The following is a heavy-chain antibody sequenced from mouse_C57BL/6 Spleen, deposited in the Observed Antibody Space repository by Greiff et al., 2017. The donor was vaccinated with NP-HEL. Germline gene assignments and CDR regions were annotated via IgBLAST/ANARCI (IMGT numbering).Heavy chain of an antibody. CDR2: INPSTGGT. Sequence: VQLQQSGPELVKPGASVKISCKASGYSFTGYYMNWVKQSPEKGLEWIGEINPSTGGTTYNQKFKAKATLTVDKSSSTAYMQLKGLTSEDSAVYYCERSWVVRGYYAMDYWGQGTSVTVSS. J-gene: IGHJ4*01. V-gene: IGHV1-42*01. CDR3: ERSWVVRGYYAMDY. D-gene: IGHD1-1*01. CDR1: GYSFTGYY.